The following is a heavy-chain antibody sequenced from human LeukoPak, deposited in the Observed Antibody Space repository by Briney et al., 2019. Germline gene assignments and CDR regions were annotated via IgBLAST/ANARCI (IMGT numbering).Heavy chain of an antibody. CDR1: GGSISNYY. CDR3: ARDSSGLNWFDP. Sequence: SETLSLTCTVSGGSISNYYWTWIRQPPGKGLEWIGYIYYSGSAYYNPSLKSRVTISVDTSKNQFSLKLSSVTAADTAVYYCARDSSGLNWFDPWGQGTLVTVSS. D-gene: IGHD6-19*01. J-gene: IGHJ5*02. CDR2: IYYSGSA. V-gene: IGHV4-59*01.